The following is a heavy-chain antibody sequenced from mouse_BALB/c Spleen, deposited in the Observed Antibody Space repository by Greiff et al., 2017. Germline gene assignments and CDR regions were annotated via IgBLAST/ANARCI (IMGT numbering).Heavy chain of an antibody. CDR3: ARWRYGVDYAMDY. J-gene: IGHJ4*01. CDR2: ISYSGST. Sequence: VQLKESGPSLVKPSQTLSLTCSVSGYSITSCYWNWIRKFPGNKLEYMGYISYSGSTYYYPSHKSRISITRDTSKNQYYLQLNSVTTEDAATYYCARWRYGVDYAMDYWGQGTSVTVSA. V-gene: IGHV3-8*02. D-gene: IGHD2-14*01. CDR1: GYSITSCY.